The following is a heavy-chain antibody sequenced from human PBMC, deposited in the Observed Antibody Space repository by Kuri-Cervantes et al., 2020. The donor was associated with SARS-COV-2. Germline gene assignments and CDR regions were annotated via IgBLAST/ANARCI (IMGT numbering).Heavy chain of an antibody. V-gene: IGHV3-66*02. CDR3: ARSCTYARCSEYFQH. J-gene: IGHJ1*01. Sequence: GESLKISCEASGFIVSSSYMSWVRQAPGKGLEWVSIIYAGGGTYYADSVKGQFTISRDISKNTVFLQMNRLRPEDTAVYYCARSCTYARCSEYFQHWGQGTLVTVSS. D-gene: IGHD2-8*01. CDR2: IYAGGGT. CDR1: GFIVSSSY.